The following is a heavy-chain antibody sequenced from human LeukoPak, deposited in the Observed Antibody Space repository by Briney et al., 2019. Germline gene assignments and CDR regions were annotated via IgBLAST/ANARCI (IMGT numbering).Heavy chain of an antibody. CDR2: IYYSGST. CDR1: TFADYA. Sequence: TFADYAMHWVRQAPGKGLEWIGYIYYSGSTYYNPSLKSRVTISVDTSKNQFSLKLSSVTAADTAVYYCARARDGYNTLDYWGQGTLVTVSS. J-gene: IGHJ4*02. V-gene: IGHV4-30-4*08. D-gene: IGHD5-24*01. CDR3: ARARDGYNTLDY.